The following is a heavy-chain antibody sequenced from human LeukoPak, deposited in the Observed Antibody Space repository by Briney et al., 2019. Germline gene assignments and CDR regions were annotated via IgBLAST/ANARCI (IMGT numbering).Heavy chain of an antibody. D-gene: IGHD3-22*01. CDR3: ARHHDSSGLYGPFDY. J-gene: IGHJ4*02. CDR1: GGSISSSTDY. V-gene: IGHV4-39*01. CDR2: IYYSGPT. Sequence: SETLSLTCTVSGGSISSSTDYWGWIRQPRGKGLEWIGTIYYSGPTYNNPSRKSRVTISVDTSNNQFSLHLSSVTAADTAVYYCARHHDSSGLYGPFDYWGQGTLVTVSS.